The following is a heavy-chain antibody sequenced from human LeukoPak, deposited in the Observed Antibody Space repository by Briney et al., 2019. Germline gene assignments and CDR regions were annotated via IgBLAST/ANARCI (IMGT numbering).Heavy chain of an antibody. CDR3: AKDRRLRLGELSLYLDY. D-gene: IGHD3-16*02. J-gene: IGHJ4*02. Sequence: SGGSLRLSCAASGFTFSSYSMNWVRQAPGKGLEWVSSISSSSSYIYYADSVKGRFTISRDNSKNTLYLQMNSLRAEDTAVYYCAKDRRLRLGELSLYLDYWGQGTLVTVSS. V-gene: IGHV3-21*01. CDR1: GFTFSSYS. CDR2: ISSSSSYI.